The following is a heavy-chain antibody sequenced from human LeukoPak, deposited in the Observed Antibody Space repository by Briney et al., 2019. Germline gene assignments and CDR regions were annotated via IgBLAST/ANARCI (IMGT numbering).Heavy chain of an antibody. Sequence: SSETLSLTCTVSGGSISSSSYYWGWIRQPPGKGLEWIGSIYYSGSTYYNPSLKSRVTISVDTSKNQFSLKLSSVTAADTAVYYCARPLPGSSNWNYGGGYFDYWGQGTLVTVSS. V-gene: IGHV4-39*01. CDR1: GGSISSSSYY. J-gene: IGHJ4*02. D-gene: IGHD1-7*01. CDR2: IYYSGST. CDR3: ARPLPGSSNWNYGGGYFDY.